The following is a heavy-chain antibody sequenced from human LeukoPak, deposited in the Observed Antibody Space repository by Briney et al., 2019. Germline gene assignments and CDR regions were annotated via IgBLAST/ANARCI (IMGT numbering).Heavy chain of an antibody. D-gene: IGHD3-16*02. CDR3: ARGFADDGWGSYRSPPRYYFDY. Sequence: GASVKVSCKASGYTFTSYYMHWVRQAPGQGLEWMGIINPSGGSTSYAQKFQGRLTMTRVTSTSTVYMELSSLRSEDTAVSSCARGFADDGWGSYRSPPRYYFDYWGQGTLVTVSS. V-gene: IGHV1-46*01. J-gene: IGHJ4*02. CDR1: GYTFTSYY. CDR2: INPSGGST.